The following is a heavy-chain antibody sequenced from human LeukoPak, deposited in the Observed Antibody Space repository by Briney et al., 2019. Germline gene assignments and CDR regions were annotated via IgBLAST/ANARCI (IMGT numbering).Heavy chain of an antibody. J-gene: IGHJ4*02. CDR2: IKADGGEK. CDR3: AKLHTAMVTVDY. D-gene: IGHD5-18*01. Sequence: GGSLRLSCAASGFTFSTYWMNWFRQTPGKGLEWVAKIKADGGEKDHVASVKGRFTISRDNAKNSLYLQMNSLRAEDTAVYYCAKLHTAMVTVDYWGQGTLVTVSS. CDR1: GFTFSTYW. V-gene: IGHV3-7*01.